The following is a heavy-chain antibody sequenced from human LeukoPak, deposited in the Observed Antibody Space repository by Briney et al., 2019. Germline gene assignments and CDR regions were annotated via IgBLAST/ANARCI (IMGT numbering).Heavy chain of an antibody. CDR3: ARAVITIFGVVKFDY. CDR2: INHSGST. CDR1: GGSFSGYY. Sequence: SETLSLTCAVYGGSFSGYYWSWIRQPPGKGLEWIGVINHSGSTNYNPSLKSRVTISVDTSKNQFSLKLSSVTAADTAVYYCARAVITIFGVVKFDYWGQGTLVTVSS. J-gene: IGHJ4*02. V-gene: IGHV4-34*01. D-gene: IGHD3-3*01.